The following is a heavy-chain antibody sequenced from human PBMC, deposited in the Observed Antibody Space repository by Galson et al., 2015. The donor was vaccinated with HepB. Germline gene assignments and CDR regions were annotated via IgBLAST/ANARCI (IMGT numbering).Heavy chain of an antibody. CDR2: ISYDGSNK. CDR1: GFTFSSYA. D-gene: IGHD6-19*01. V-gene: IGHV3-30*04. Sequence: SLRLSCAASGFTFSSYAMHWVRQAPGKGLEWVAVISYDGSNKYYADSVKGRFTISRDNSKNTLYLQMNSLRAEDTAVYYCAASSGWLYDAFDIWGQGTMVTVSS. J-gene: IGHJ3*02. CDR3: AASSGWLYDAFDI.